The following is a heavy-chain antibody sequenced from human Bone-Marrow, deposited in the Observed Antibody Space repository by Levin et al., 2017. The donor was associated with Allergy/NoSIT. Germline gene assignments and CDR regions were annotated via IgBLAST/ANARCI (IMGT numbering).Heavy chain of an antibody. D-gene: IGHD3-10*01. CDR2: ISYDGSND. Sequence: GESLKISCAASGFTFSSHGMYWVRQAPGKGLEWVAAISYDGSNDYYTDSVKGRFTISRDNSKNTLYLQVNSLTADDTAVYYCAKDYYGSGSSTLANWFDPWGQGTLVTVSS. CDR3: AKDYYGSGSSTLANWFDP. J-gene: IGHJ5*02. CDR1: GFTFSSHG. V-gene: IGHV3-30*18.